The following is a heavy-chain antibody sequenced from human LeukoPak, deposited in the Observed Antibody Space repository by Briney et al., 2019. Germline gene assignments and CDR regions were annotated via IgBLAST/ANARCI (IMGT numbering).Heavy chain of an antibody. J-gene: IGHJ4*02. V-gene: IGHV3-21*01. D-gene: IGHD2-8*01. CDR2: IGGSSSHI. CDR3: ARGLTGCTNGVCYSDS. Sequence: GGSLRLSCPASGFTFSSYSINWVRQAPGKGLEWVPSIGGSSSHIYYAYSVKGRFTISRDNAKNSLYLRMNSLRAEDTAVYYCARGLTGCTNGVCYSDSWGQGTLVTVSS. CDR1: GFTFSSYS.